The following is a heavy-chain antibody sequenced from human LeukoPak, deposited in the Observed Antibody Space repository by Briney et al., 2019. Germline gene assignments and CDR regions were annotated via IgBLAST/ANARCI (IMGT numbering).Heavy chain of an antibody. CDR1: GDSVSSNSAT. Sequence: SQTLSLTCDISGDSVSSNSATWNWIRQSPSRGLEWLGRTYYRSKWYNDYAVSVESRITINPDTSKNQFSLQLNSVTPEDTAVYYCAREGGYCSGGSCYSGYYFDYWGQGTLVTVSS. D-gene: IGHD2-15*01. V-gene: IGHV6-1*01. J-gene: IGHJ4*02. CDR2: TYYRSKWYN. CDR3: AREGGYCSGGSCYSGYYFDY.